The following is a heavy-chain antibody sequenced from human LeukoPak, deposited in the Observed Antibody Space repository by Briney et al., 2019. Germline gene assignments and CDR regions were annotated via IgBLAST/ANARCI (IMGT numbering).Heavy chain of an antibody. CDR2: ISWNSGSI. Sequence: GGSLRLSCAASGFTFDDYAMHWVRQAPGKGLEWVSGISWNSGSIGYADSVKGRFTISRDNAKNSLYLQMNSLRAEDTALYYCARFTYCSSTSCHRGFDYWGQGTLVTVSS. CDR3: ARFTYCSSTSCHRGFDY. D-gene: IGHD2-2*02. V-gene: IGHV3-9*01. CDR1: GFTFDDYA. J-gene: IGHJ4*02.